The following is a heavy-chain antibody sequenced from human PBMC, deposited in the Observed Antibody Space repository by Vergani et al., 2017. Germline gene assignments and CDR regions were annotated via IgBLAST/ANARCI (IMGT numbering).Heavy chain of an antibody. J-gene: IGHJ4*02. V-gene: IGHV1-24*01. CDR3: ATAEITMVRGVRSPAVI. Sequence: QVQLVQSGAEVKKPGASVKVSCKVSGYTLTELSMHWVRQAPGQGLEWMGGFDAEDGETIYAQKFQGRVTMTEDTSTDTAYMELSSLRSEDTAVYYCATAEITMVRGVRSPAVIWGQGTLVTVSS. CDR2: FDAEDGET. D-gene: IGHD3-10*01. CDR1: GYTLTELS.